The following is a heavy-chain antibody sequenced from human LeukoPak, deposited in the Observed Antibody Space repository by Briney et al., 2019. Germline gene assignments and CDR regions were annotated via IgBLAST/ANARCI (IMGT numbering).Heavy chain of an antibody. J-gene: IGHJ3*02. CDR3: VRDEIRTGAFDI. V-gene: IGHV3-48*03. CDR1: GFTFSSFE. Sequence: GGSLRLSCAASGFTFSSFEMNWVRQAPGKGLEWVSYISSSGSTTYYADSVKGRFTISRDNAKNSLYLQVNSLRADGTAIYYCVRDEIRTGAFDIWGRGTMVTVSS. CDR2: ISSSGSTT. D-gene: IGHD3-10*01.